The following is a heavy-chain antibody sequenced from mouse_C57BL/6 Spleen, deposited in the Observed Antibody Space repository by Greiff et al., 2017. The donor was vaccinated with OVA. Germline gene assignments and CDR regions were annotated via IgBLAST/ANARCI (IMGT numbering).Heavy chain of an antibody. D-gene: IGHD1-1*01. Sequence: VQLQQSGAELVKPGASVKLSCKASGYTFTSYWMQWVKQRPGQGLEWIGEIDPSDSYTNYNQKFKGKATLTVDTSSSTAYMQLSSLTSEDSAVYDWARRGGGSSPDDWGQGTTLTVSS. CDR2: IDPSDSYT. CDR3: ARRGGGSSPDD. J-gene: IGHJ2*01. V-gene: IGHV1-50*01. CDR1: GYTFTSYW.